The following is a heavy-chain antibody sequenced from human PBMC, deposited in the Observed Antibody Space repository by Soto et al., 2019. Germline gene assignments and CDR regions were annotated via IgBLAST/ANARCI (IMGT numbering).Heavy chain of an antibody. D-gene: IGHD4-17*01. CDR1: GFALSTSGVG. CDR3: AHYFYGVTNY. V-gene: IGHV2-5*02. J-gene: IGHJ4*02. Sequence: QITLKESGPTLVKPTQTLTLTCTFSGFALSTSGVGVVWIRQPPGKALEWLALIYWDDDKRYSPSLKSRLTTSKHTSKTQVVLTTPNMDPVDTATYHCAHYFYGVTNYWGQGTLVTVTS. CDR2: IYWDDDK.